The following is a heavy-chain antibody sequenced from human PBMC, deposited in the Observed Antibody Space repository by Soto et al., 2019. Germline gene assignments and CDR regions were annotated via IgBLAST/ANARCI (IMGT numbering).Heavy chain of an antibody. J-gene: IGHJ4*02. V-gene: IGHV1-46*01. D-gene: IGHD2-8*01. CDR2: INPSGGST. CDR1: GYTFTDYY. Sequence: ASVKVSCKASGYTFTDYYRQWVRQAPGQGLEWMGMINPSGGSTDYAQKFRGRVTMTRDTSTGTVYMELSSLRSEDTAVYYCARPPFPGCINAVCYPFDYWGQGTLVTVSS. CDR3: ARPPFPGCINAVCYPFDY.